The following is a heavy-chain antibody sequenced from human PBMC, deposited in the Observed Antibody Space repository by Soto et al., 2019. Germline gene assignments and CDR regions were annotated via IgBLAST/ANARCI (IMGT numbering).Heavy chain of an antibody. CDR3: SKDTGIAVTNWFDP. CDR2: ISGSGGST. J-gene: IGHJ5*02. CDR1: GFTFSSYA. D-gene: IGHD6-13*01. Sequence: GGSLRLSCAASGFTFSSYAMSWVRQAPGKGLEWVSAISGSGGSTYYADSVKGRFTISRDNSKNTLYLQMNSLRAEDTAVYYCSKDTGIAVTNWFDPWGQGSLVTVSS. V-gene: IGHV3-23*01.